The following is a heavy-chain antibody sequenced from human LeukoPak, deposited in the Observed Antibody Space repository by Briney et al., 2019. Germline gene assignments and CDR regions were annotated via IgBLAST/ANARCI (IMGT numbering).Heavy chain of an antibody. D-gene: IGHD3-22*01. Sequence: ASVKVSCKASGYTFTGYYMHWVRQAPGQGLEWMGWINPNSGGTKYAQKFQGRVTVTRDTSISTAYMELSRLRSDDTAVYYCARTRRLYYYDSSGYYYSIFGFDYWGQGTLVTVSS. CDR2: INPNSGGT. CDR3: ARTRRLYYYDSSGYYYSIFGFDY. CDR1: GYTFTGYY. V-gene: IGHV1-2*02. J-gene: IGHJ4*02.